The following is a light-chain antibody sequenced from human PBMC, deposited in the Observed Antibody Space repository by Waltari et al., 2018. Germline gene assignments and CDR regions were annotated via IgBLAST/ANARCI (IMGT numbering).Light chain of an antibody. CDR3: LLSYSGARAGV. V-gene: IGLV7-46*01. Sequence: QAVVTQEPSLTVSPGGTVTLTCRPSTGAVTSGHYPYWFQQKPGQAPRTLIDGTDNKQSWTPARFSGSLLGGKAALTLSGALPEDEAEYYCLLSYSGARAGVFGGGTKLTVL. CDR2: GTD. J-gene: IGLJ3*02. CDR1: TGAVTSGHY.